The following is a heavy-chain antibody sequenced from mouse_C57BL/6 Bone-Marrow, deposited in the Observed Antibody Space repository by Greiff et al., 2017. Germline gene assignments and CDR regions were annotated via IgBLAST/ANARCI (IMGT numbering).Heavy chain of an antibody. Sequence: DVMLVESGGDLVKPGGSLKLSCAASGFTFSSYGMSWVRQTPDKRLEWDATISSGGSYTYYPDSVKGRFTISRDNAKNTLYLQMSSLKSEDTAMYYCARLGQDYWGQGTTLTVSS. D-gene: IGHD3-3*01. CDR2: ISSGGSYT. CDR1: GFTFSSYG. V-gene: IGHV5-6*02. J-gene: IGHJ2*01. CDR3: ARLGQDY.